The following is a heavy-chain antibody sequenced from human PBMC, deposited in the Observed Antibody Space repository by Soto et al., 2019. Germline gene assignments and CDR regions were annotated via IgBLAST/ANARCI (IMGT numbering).Heavy chain of an antibody. CDR1: GFTFSSYA. J-gene: IGHJ4*02. Sequence: LRLSCAASGFTFSSYAMSWVRQAPGKGLEWVSAISGSGGSTYYADSVKGRFTISGDNSKNTLYLQMNSLRAEDTAVYYCAKGGALNIVVAPAHFDYWGQGTLVTVSS. D-gene: IGHD2-2*01. CDR2: ISGSGGST. V-gene: IGHV3-23*01. CDR3: AKGGALNIVVAPAHFDY.